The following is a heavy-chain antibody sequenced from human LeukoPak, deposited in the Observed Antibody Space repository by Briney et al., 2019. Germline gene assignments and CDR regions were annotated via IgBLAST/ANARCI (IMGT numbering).Heavy chain of an antibody. CDR1: GGSFSGYY. V-gene: IGHV4-34*01. J-gene: IGHJ5*02. D-gene: IGHD6-13*01. Sequence: PSETLSLTCAVYGGSFSGYYWSWIRQPPGKGLEWIGEINHSGSTNYNPSLKSRVTISVDTSKNQFSLKLSSVTAADTAVYYCARGRSIAAAGDNWFDPWGQGTLVTVSS. CDR2: INHSGST. CDR3: ARGRSIAAAGDNWFDP.